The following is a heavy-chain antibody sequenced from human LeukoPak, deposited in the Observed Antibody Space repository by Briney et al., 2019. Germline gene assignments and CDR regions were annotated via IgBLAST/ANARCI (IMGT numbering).Heavy chain of an antibody. Sequence: PGESLKISCKGSGYSFSKYWIGWVRQMPGKGLEWMGIIYPGDSDTQYSPSFQGQVTISADKSISTAYLQWSSLKASDTAMYYCATRYDSSEGEWVYWGQGTLVTVSS. D-gene: IGHD3-22*01. CDR1: GYSFSKYW. J-gene: IGHJ4*02. V-gene: IGHV5-51*01. CDR3: ATRYDSSEGEWVY. CDR2: IYPGDSDT.